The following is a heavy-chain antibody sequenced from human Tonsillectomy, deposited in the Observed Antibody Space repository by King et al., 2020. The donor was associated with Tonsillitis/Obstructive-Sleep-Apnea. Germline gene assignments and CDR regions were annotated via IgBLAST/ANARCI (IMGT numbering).Heavy chain of an antibody. CDR2: IITSSSYT. V-gene: IGHV3-11*05. J-gene: IGHJ6*03. Sequence: VQLVESGGGLVKPGGSLRLSCAASEFTFRDYYMTWIRQAPGKGLEWVSYIITSSSYTNYAHSVKGRFTISRDNAKNALYLQMNSLRAEDTAVYYCARDIEGRLNLDYYYYMDVWGKGTTVTVSS. D-gene: IGHD1-14*01. CDR1: EFTFRDYY. CDR3: ARDIEGRLNLDYYYYMDV.